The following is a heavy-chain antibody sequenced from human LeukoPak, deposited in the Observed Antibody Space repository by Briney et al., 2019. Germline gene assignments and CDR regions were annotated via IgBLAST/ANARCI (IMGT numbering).Heavy chain of an antibody. CDR3: AAGDYYDSSGYWGYYYYYGMDV. J-gene: IGHJ6*02. CDR2: INHSGST. V-gene: IGHV4-34*01. D-gene: IGHD3-22*01. CDR1: GGSFSGYY. Sequence: PSETLSLTCAVYGGSFSGYYWSWIRQPPGKGLEWIGEINHSGSTNYNPSLKSRATISVDKSKNQFSLKLSSVTAADTAVYYCAAGDYYDSSGYWGYYYYYGMDVWGQGTTVTVSS.